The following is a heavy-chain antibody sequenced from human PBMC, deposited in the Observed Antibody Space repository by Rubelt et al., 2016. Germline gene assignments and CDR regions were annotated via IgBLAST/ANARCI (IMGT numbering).Heavy chain of an antibody. CDR3: AKDHLLYGGKRNYWYFDL. D-gene: IGHD4-23*01. CDR2: ISGSGGST. V-gene: IGHV3-23*01. CDR1: GFTFSSYA. Sequence: EVQLLESGGGLVQPGGSLRLSCAASGFTFSSYAMSWVRQAPGKGLEWVSAISGSGGSTYYADSVKGRFTISRDNSKNTLYLQMNSLRAEDTAVYYCAKDHLLYGGKRNYWYFDLWGRGTLVTVSS. J-gene: IGHJ2*01.